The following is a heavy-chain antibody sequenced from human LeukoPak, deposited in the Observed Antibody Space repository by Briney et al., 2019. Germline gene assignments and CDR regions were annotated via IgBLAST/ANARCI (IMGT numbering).Heavy chain of an antibody. CDR3: ARDAVAGTPRMEYFQH. CDR2: IKQDGSDK. D-gene: IGHD6-19*01. CDR1: GFTSSTYW. J-gene: IGHJ1*01. Sequence: GGSLRLSCAASGFTSSTYWMSWVRQAPGKGLEWVANIKQDGSDKFYVDSVKGRFTISRDNAMNSLYLQMNSLRVEDTAVYYCARDAVAGTPRMEYFQHWGQGTLVTVSS. V-gene: IGHV3-7*01.